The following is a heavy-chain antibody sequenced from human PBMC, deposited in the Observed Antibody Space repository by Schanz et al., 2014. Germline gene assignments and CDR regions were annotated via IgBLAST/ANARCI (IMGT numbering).Heavy chain of an antibody. V-gene: IGHV3-30*02. CDR3: TKFETRTGTNY. CDR2: IRYDGSNN. Sequence: TASGFTFSAHSMNWVRQAPGKGLEWVAFIRYDGSNNYYADSVKGRFTISRDNSKNTLYLQMNSLRAEDTAVYYCTKFETRTGTNYWGQGTLVTVSS. CDR1: GFTFSAHS. D-gene: IGHD1-1*01. J-gene: IGHJ4*02.